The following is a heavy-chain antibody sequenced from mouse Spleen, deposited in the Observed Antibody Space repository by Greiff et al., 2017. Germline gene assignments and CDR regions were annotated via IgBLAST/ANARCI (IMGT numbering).Heavy chain of an antibody. CDR2: ISYDGSN. J-gene: IGHJ4*01. V-gene: IGHV3-6*01. D-gene: IGHD2-14*01. Sequence: EVQLQESGPGLVKPSQSLSLTCSVTGYSITSGYYWNWIRQFPGNKLEWMGYISYDGSNNYNPSLKNRISITRDTSKNQFFLKLNSVTTEDTATYYCARDPSYRYDGGYAMDYWGQGTSVTVSS. CDR3: ARDPSYRYDGGYAMDY. CDR1: GYSITSGYY.